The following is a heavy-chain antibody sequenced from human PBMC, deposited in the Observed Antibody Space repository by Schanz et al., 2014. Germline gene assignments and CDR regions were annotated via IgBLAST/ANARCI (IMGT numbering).Heavy chain of an antibody. CDR2: INSVGSNT. D-gene: IGHD2-15*01. J-gene: IGHJ3*02. V-gene: IGHV3-74*01. Sequence: EVQLVQSGGGLVQPGGSLRLSCAASGFTFSSHWMHWVRQDPGKGLVWVARINSVGSNTDYADSVTGRFTISRDNAKNTLYLQMNTLRAEDTAVYYCARKMKVWVYGGRGHESLDIWGQGTMVTVSS. CDR3: ARKMKVWVYGGRGHESLDI. CDR1: GFTFSSHW.